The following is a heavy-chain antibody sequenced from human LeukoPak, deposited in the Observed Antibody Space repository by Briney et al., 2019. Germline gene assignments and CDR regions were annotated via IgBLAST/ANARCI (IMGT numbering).Heavy chain of an antibody. V-gene: IGHV3-21*01. CDR3: ARARVGGYCSGGSCYQRGAFDI. CDR1: GFTFSSYS. D-gene: IGHD2-15*01. Sequence: GSLRLSCAASGFTFSSYSMNWVRQAPGKGLEWVSSISSSSSYIYYADSVKGRFTISRDNAKNSLYLQMNGLRAEDTAVYYCARARVGGYCSGGSCYQRGAFDIWGQGTMVTVSS. J-gene: IGHJ3*02. CDR2: ISSSSSYI.